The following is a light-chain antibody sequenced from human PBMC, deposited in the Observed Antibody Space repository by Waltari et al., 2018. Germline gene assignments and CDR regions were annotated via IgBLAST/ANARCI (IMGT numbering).Light chain of an antibody. CDR3: QQRSNWPPLT. CDR1: QSVSSY. J-gene: IGKJ5*01. Sequence: EIVLTPSPATISLSPGERATLSCRASQSVSSYLASYQQKPGQAPRLLIYDASTSATGIPARFSGSGSGTDFTLTISSLEPEDFAIYYCQQRSNWPPLTFGQGTRLDIK. CDR2: DAS. V-gene: IGKV3-11*01.